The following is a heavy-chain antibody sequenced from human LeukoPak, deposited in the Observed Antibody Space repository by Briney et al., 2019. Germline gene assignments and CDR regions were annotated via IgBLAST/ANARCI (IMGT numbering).Heavy chain of an antibody. V-gene: IGHV3-11*01. Sequence: GGSLRLSCTASGFTFGDYAMSWVRQAPGQGLEWVSYISSSGSTIYYADSVKGRFTISRDNAKNSLYLQMNSLRAEDTAVYYCARILRISGYYFDYWGQGTLVTVSS. J-gene: IGHJ4*02. CDR3: ARILRISGYYFDY. D-gene: IGHD3-22*01. CDR2: ISSSGSTI. CDR1: GFTFGDYA.